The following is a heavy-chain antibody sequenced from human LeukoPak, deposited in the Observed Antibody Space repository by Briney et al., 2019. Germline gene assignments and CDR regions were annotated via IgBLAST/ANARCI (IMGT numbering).Heavy chain of an antibody. CDR1: GYTFTSYH. D-gene: IGHD1-26*01. CDR2: IKPSDGST. Sequence: ASVKVSCKASGYTFTSYHMHWVRQAPGQGLEWMGIIKPSDGSTKYAQKFQGRVTMTRDTSTSTVYMELSSLRSEDTAVYYCARGLPYGTYSHDFDYWGQGTLVTVSP. J-gene: IGHJ4*02. CDR3: ARGLPYGTYSHDFDY. V-gene: IGHV1-46*01.